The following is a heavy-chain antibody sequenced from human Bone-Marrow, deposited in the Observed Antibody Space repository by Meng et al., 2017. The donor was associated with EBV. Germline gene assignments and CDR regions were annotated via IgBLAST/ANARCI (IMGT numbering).Heavy chain of an antibody. CDR3: AKGGGYYYDSSGFHYDY. J-gene: IGHJ4*02. V-gene: IGHV4-4*02. CDR1: GGSISSNNW. CDR2: IYHSGST. D-gene: IGHD3-22*01. Sequence: VQRQESGPGLVKPSGTLSLTCAVSGGSISSNNWWSWVRQPPGKGLECIGEIYHSGSTNYNPSLKSRVTISVDKSKNQFSLKLSSVTAADTAVYYCAKGGGYYYDSSGFHYDYWGQGTLVTVSS.